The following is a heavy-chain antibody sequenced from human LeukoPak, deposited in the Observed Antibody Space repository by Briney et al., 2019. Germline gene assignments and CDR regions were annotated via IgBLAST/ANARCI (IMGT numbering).Heavy chain of an antibody. J-gene: IGHJ4*02. D-gene: IGHD6-13*01. CDR2: ISYDGSNK. Sequence: GGSLRLSCAASGFTFSDYGMNWVRQAPGKGLEWVAVISYDGSNKYYADSVKGRFTISRDNSKNTLYLQMNSLRAEDTAVYYCAVIAAAGFDYWGQGTLVTVSS. CDR1: GFTFSDYG. V-gene: IGHV3-30*03. CDR3: AVIAAAGFDY.